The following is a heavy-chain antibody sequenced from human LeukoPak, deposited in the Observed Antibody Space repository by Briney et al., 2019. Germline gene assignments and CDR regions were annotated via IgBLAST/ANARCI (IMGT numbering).Heavy chain of an antibody. J-gene: IGHJ3*02. Sequence: PGGSLRLSCAASGFTFSSYAMSWVRQAPGKGLEWVSAISGSGGSTYYADSVKGRFTISRDNAKNSLYLQMNSLRAEDTAVYYCARDPQQLVLGYAFDIWGQGTMVTVSS. V-gene: IGHV3-23*01. CDR3: ARDPQQLVLGYAFDI. CDR1: GFTFSSYA. D-gene: IGHD6-13*01. CDR2: ISGSGGST.